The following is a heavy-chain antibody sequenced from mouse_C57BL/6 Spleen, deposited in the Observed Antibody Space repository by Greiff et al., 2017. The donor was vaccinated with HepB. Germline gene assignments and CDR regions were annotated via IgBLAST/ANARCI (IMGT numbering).Heavy chain of an antibody. CDR1: EYAFPSHD. J-gene: IGHJ3*01. CDR2: INSDGGST. V-gene: IGHV5-2*01. D-gene: IGHD2-4*01. Sequence: EVQLVESGGGLVQPGESLKLSCESNEYAFPSHDMSWVRQTPEKRLELVAAINSDGGSTYYPDTMERRFIISRDNTKKTLYLQMSSLRSEDTALYYCARNDYDGAWFAYWGQGTLVTVSA. CDR3: ARNDYDGAWFAY.